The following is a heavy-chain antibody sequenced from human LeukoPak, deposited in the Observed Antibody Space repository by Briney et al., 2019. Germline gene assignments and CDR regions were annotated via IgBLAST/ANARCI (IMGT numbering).Heavy chain of an antibody. J-gene: IGHJ4*02. Sequence: ASVKVSCKASGNTFIGNYIHWVRQAPGQGLEWMGWINPNSGGTNYAQKFQGRVTMTRDTSISTVYMELSSPRSEDTAVYYCARMLAYCGGDCSSDYWGQGTLVTVSS. D-gene: IGHD2-21*02. CDR1: GNTFIGNY. CDR2: INPNSGGT. CDR3: ARMLAYCGGDCSSDY. V-gene: IGHV1-2*02.